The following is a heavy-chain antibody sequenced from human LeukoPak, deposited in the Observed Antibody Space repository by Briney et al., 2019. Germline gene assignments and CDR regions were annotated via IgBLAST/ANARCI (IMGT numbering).Heavy chain of an antibody. J-gene: IGHJ4*02. CDR3: ARHNAPRRVGFDF. CDR1: GDSVSNDCYY. V-gene: IGHV4-39*01. Sequence: TSETLSLTCTVSGDSVSNDCYYWGWIRQPPGKGLEWVACLSHRGNTWYNPSLESRVTISVDTSKNRFSLNFNSVTAADTALYWCARHNAPRRVGFDFWGQGILVTVSS. D-gene: IGHD3-10*01. CDR2: LSHRGNT.